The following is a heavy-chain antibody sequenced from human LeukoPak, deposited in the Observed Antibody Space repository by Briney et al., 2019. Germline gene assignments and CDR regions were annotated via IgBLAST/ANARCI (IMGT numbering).Heavy chain of an antibody. CDR1: GGSFSGYY. V-gene: IGHV4-34*01. D-gene: IGHD2-15*01. Sequence: SETLSLTCAVYGGSFSGYYWSWIRQPPGKGLEWIGEINHSGSTNYNPSLKSRVTISVDTSKNQFSLKLSSVTAADTAVYYCARRYCSGGSCYWFDPWGQGTLVTVSS. CDR2: INHSGST. CDR3: ARRYCSGGSCYWFDP. J-gene: IGHJ5*02.